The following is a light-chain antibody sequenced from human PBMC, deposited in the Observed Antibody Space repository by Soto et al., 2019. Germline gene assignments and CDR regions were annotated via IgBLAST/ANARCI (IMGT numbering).Light chain of an antibody. CDR1: QSISGW. V-gene: IGKV1-5*01. CDR3: QQYNSYPWT. J-gene: IGKJ1*01. CDR2: DVS. Sequence: DIQMTQSPSTLSASVGDRVTITCRASQSISGWLAWYQQKPGKAPKLLIYDVSSLESGVPSRFSSSGSGTEFTLAISSLHPDDFATYDCQQYNSYPWTFGQVTKVDIK.